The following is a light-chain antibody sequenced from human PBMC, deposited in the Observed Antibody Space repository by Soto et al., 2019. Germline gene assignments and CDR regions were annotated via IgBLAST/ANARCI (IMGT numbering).Light chain of an antibody. CDR2: QDS. V-gene: IGLV3-1*01. CDR1: KLGDKY. CDR3: QAWDSSTRVV. Sequence: SYELTQPPSVSVSPGQTASITCSGDKLGDKYACWYQQKRGQSPVLVIYQDSKRPSGIPERFSGSNSANTATLTISGTQAMDEADYYCQAWDSSTRVVFGGGTKLTVL. J-gene: IGLJ2*01.